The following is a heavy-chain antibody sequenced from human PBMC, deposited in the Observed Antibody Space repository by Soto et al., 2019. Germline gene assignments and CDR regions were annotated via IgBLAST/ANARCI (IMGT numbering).Heavy chain of an antibody. D-gene: IGHD5-12*01. CDR1: DYSLGSGYY. V-gene: IGHV4-38-2*02. Sequence: LSLTGAVSDYSLGSGYYWGWIRQPQGKGLEWIGSIYHSGSTYYNPSLKSRVTISVDTSKNQFSLKLSSVTAADTAVYYCAREDGYNYSPTSNWFDPWGQGTLVTVSS. J-gene: IGHJ5*02. CDR3: AREDGYNYSPTSNWFDP. CDR2: IYHSGST.